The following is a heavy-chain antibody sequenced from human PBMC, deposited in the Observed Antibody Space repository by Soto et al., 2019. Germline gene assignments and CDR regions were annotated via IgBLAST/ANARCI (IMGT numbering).Heavy chain of an antibody. CDR3: AKALRGGMNV. Sequence: GGSLRLSCAASGFTFNSSAMSWVRQAPGKGLEWVSLMTSVDGRIYYADSVKGRFTISRDNSKNTLYLQMNSLRAEDTAVYYRAKALRGGMNVWGQGTKVTV. CDR1: GFTFNSSA. J-gene: IGHJ6*02. CDR2: MTSVDGRI. V-gene: IGHV3-23*01.